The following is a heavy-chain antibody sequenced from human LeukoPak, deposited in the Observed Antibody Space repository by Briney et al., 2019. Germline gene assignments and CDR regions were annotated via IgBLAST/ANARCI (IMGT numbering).Heavy chain of an antibody. D-gene: IGHD2-8*01. Sequence: GGSLRLSCAASGFTVSSNHMHWVRQAPEKGLEWVSIIYDAGNTHFADSVKGRFTVSRDNSNNTAYLQMNSLRPEDTALYYRARDKGGMYGLDIWGQGTMVTVSS. CDR2: IYDAGNT. V-gene: IGHV3-66*02. J-gene: IGHJ3*02. CDR1: GFTVSSNH. CDR3: ARDKGGMYGLDI.